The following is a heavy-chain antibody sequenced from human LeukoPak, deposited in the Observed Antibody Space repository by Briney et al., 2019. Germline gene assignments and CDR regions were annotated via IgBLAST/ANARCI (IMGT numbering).Heavy chain of an antibody. J-gene: IGHJ4*02. CDR1: GFTFDDYA. Sequence: PGGSLRLSCAASGFTFDDYAMHWVRQAPGKGLEWVTGISWNSGSIGYADSVKGRFTISRDNAKNSLYVQMNSLRAEDTALYYCAKDIGAAAGPEYYFDYWGQGTLVTVSS. CDR3: AKDIGAAAGPEYYFDY. V-gene: IGHV3-9*01. D-gene: IGHD6-13*01. CDR2: ISWNSGSI.